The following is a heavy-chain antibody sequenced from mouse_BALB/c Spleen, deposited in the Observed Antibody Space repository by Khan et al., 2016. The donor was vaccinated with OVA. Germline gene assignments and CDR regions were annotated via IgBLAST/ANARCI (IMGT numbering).Heavy chain of an antibody. CDR2: INPSSGYT. CDR1: GYTFTSYT. J-gene: IGHJ3*01. D-gene: IGHD2-12*01. Sequence: QVQLQQSGAELARPGASVKMSRKASGYTFTSYTMHWVKQRPGQGLEWIGYINPSSGYTNYNQKFKDKATLTADKSSSTAYMQLSSLTSEDAAVYYCAREGADYSNDGWFAYWGQGTLVTVSA. V-gene: IGHV1-4*01. CDR3: AREGADYSNDGWFAY.